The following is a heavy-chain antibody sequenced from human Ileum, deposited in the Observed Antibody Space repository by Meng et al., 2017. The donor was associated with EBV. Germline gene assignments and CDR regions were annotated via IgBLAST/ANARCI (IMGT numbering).Heavy chain of an antibody. Sequence: HNTLKYSCSTLMKPTHTLTLTGIFSWFSLSMNGVGVGWIRQPPGKALEWLALIYYDDYQRYIPSLKTRLTITRVTSKSQVVLAMTNMDPVDTATYYCAHKPSGEDFFDYWGQGTLVTVSS. CDR3: AHKPSGEDFFDY. J-gene: IGHJ4*02. CDR1: WFSLSMNGVG. D-gene: IGHD3-16*01. CDR2: IYYDDYQ. V-gene: IGHV2-5*02.